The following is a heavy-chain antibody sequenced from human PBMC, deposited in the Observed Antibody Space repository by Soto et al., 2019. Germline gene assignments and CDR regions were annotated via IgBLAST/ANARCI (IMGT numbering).Heavy chain of an antibody. CDR3: ARVLTRGGAITPLGY. J-gene: IGHJ4*02. CDR1: GYTFTSYG. V-gene: IGHV1-18*01. D-gene: IGHD3-10*01. Sequence: QVQLVQSGAEVKKPGASVKVSCNASGYTFTSYGISWVRQAPGQGLEWMGWISAYNGNTNYAQKLQGRVTMTADTSTSTAYMELRSLRSDDTAVYYCARVLTRGGAITPLGYWGQGTLVTVSS. CDR2: ISAYNGNT.